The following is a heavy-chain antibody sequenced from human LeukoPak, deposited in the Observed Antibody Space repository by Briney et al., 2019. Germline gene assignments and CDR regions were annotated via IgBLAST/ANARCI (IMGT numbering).Heavy chain of an antibody. J-gene: IGHJ5*02. V-gene: IGHV4-4*02. CDR2: IYHSGST. D-gene: IGHD4-17*01. CDR1: GASITSTKW. Sequence: SGTLSLTCAVSGASITSTKWWSWVRQPPGKGLEWSGEIYHSGSTNYNPSLKSRVTISVDKSKNQFSLKLSSVTAADTAVYYCARGHYGDYFSAWFDPWGQGTLVTVSS. CDR3: ARGHYGDYFSAWFDP.